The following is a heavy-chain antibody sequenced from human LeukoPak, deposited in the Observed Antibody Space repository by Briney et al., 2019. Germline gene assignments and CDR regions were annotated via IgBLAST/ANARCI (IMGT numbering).Heavy chain of an antibody. D-gene: IGHD6-13*01. Sequence: ASVKVSCKASGYIFTGYYMHWVRQAPGQGLEWMGWINPNSGGTNYAQKFQGWVTMTRDTSISTAYMELSRLRSDDTAVYYCARNLLYSSSWSGNAFDIWGQGTMVTVSS. CDR2: INPNSGGT. V-gene: IGHV1-2*04. CDR1: GYIFTGYY. J-gene: IGHJ3*02. CDR3: ARNLLYSSSWSGNAFDI.